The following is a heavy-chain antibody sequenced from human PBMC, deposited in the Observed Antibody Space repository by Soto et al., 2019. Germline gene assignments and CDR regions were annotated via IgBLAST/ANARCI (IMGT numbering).Heavy chain of an antibody. CDR3: ARDRAEAVAGTEWFDP. CDR1: GYTFTSYD. V-gene: IGHV1-69*13. Sequence: SVKVSCKASGYTFTSYDINWVRQAPGQGLEWMGGIIPIFGTANYAQKFQGRVTITADESTSTAYMELSSLRSEDTAVYYCARDRAEAVAGTEWFDPWGQGTLVTGSS. CDR2: IIPIFGTA. J-gene: IGHJ5*02. D-gene: IGHD6-19*01.